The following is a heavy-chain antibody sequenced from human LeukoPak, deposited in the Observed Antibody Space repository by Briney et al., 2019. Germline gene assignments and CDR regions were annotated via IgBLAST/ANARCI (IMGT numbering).Heavy chain of an antibody. CDR2: IYPGDSDT. Sequence: GESLKISCKGSGYSFTSYWIGWVRQMPGKGLEWMGIIYPGDSDTRYSPSFQGQVTISADKSISTAYLQWSSLKASDTAMYYCARRGYCSGGSCNDAFDIWGQGTMVTVSS. V-gene: IGHV5-51*01. J-gene: IGHJ3*02. CDR1: GYSFTSYW. D-gene: IGHD2-15*01. CDR3: ARRGYCSGGSCNDAFDI.